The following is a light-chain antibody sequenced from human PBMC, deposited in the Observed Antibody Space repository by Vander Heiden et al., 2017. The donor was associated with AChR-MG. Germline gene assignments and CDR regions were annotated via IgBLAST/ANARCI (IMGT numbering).Light chain of an antibody. CDR3: QQYNHSPGT. CDR1: QTLSGSF. Sequence: EIVLIQSPGTLLLSPGARATLSCRASQTLSGSFLAWYQQRPGQAPRLLIYGGSSRATGVPDRFTGSGYGTDFTLTISRLEAEDVAVYYCQQYNHSPGTFGQGTRVEI. CDR2: GGS. J-gene: IGKJ1*01. V-gene: IGKV3-20*01.